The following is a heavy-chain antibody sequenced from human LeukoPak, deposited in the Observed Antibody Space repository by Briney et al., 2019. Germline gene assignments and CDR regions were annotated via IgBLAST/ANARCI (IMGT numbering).Heavy chain of an antibody. V-gene: IGHV1-2*02. CDR3: ARLATTLNPFDY. CDR2: INPNSGGT. J-gene: IGHJ4*02. CDR1: GYTFTGYF. D-gene: IGHD1-1*01. Sequence: ASVKVSCKASGYTFTGYFVHWVRQAPGQGLEWMGWINPNSGGTNYAQKFQGRVTLTRDTSISTAYMELSRLSSDDTAVYYCARLATTLNPFDYWGQGTLVTVSS.